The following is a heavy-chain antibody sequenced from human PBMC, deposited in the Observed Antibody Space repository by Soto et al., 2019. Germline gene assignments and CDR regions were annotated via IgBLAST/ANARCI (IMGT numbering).Heavy chain of an antibody. V-gene: IGHV3-72*01. D-gene: IGHD3-10*01. CDR1: GFTFSDHY. Sequence: GGSLRLSCAASGFTFSDHYMDWVRQAPGKGLEWVGRTRNKANSYTTEYAASVKGRFTISRDDSKTSLYLQMNRLKTDDTAVYYCVRVRGGGTYHFDYWGQGTLVTVSS. J-gene: IGHJ4*02. CDR2: TRNKANSYTT. CDR3: VRVRGGGTYHFDY.